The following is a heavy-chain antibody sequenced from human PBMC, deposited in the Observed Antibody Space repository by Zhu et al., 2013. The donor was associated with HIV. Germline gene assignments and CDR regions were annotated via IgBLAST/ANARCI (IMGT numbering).Heavy chain of an antibody. J-gene: IGHJ6*02. CDR2: FDPEDGET. D-gene: IGHD3-10*01. Sequence: QVQLVQSGAEVKKPGASVKVSCKVSGYTLTELSMHWVRQAPGKGLEWMGGFDPEDGETIYAQKFQGRVTMTEDTSTDTAYMELSSLRSEDTAVYYCATDRRMVRGEYYYYAMDVWGQGTTVTVSS. CDR3: ATDRRMVRGEYYYYAMDV. CDR1: GYTLTELS. V-gene: IGHV1-24*01.